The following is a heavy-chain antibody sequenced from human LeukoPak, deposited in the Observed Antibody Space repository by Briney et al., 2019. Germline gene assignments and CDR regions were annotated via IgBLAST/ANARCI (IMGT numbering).Heavy chain of an antibody. CDR1: GGSISSSSYY. J-gene: IGHJ4*02. D-gene: IGHD5-12*01. Sequence: SETLSLTCTVSGGSISSSSYYWGWIRQPPGKGLEWIGSIYYSGSTYYNPSLKSRVTISVDTSKNQFSLKLSSVTAADTAVYYCARAGGRDFHFDSWGQGTLVTVSS. V-gene: IGHV4-39*07. CDR2: IYYSGST. CDR3: ARAGGRDFHFDS.